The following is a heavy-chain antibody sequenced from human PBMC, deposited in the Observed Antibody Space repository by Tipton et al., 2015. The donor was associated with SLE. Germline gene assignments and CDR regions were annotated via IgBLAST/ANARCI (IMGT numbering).Heavy chain of an antibody. D-gene: IGHD3-3*01. CDR1: GYTFTSYG. CDR2: ISAYNGNT. CDR3: ARDLLITIFGVVNPFDY. Sequence: QLVQSGPEVKKPGASVKVSCKASGYTFTSYGISWVRQAPGQGLEWMGWISAYNGNTNYAQKLQGRVTMTTDTSTSTAYMELRSLRSDDTAVYYCARDLLITIFGVVNPFDYWGQGTLVTVSS. V-gene: IGHV1-18*01. J-gene: IGHJ4*02.